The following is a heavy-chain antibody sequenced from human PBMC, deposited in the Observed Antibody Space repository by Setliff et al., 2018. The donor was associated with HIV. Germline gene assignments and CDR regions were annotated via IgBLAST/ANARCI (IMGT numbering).Heavy chain of an antibody. Sequence: SETLSLTCTVSGGSLSSSNYYCGWIRQPPGKGLEWIGSIYYSGNTYYNPSLKSQVTISGDTSKKQFSLKLRAVTAADSAVYYCARQGRPGDFDSWGQGTLVTVSS. V-gene: IGHV4-39*01. CDR1: GGSLSSSNYY. CDR3: ARQGRPGDFDS. J-gene: IGHJ4*02. D-gene: IGHD7-27*01. CDR2: IYYSGNT.